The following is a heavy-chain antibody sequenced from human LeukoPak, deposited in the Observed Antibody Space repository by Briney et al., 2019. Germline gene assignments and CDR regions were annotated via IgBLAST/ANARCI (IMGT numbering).Heavy chain of an antibody. V-gene: IGHV4-61*02. D-gene: IGHD4-17*01. CDR2: IYTSGST. CDR3: ARVPTVTFFDY. Sequence: SQTLSLTCTVSGGSISSGTYYWSWIRQPAGKGLEWIGRIYTSGSTNYNPSLKRRVTISIDSSKNQFALKLSSVTAADTAVYYCARVPTVTFFDYWGQGTLVTVSS. CDR1: GGSISSGTYY. J-gene: IGHJ4*02.